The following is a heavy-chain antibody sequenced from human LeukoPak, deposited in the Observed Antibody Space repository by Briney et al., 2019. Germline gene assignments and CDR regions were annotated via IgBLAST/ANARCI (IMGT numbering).Heavy chain of an antibody. CDR1: GYTFTTYG. V-gene: IGHV1-18*03. D-gene: IGHD5-12*01. CDR3: ARDPSAATITVRGSNWFDP. J-gene: IGHJ5*02. CDR2: ISAYNGNT. Sequence: ASVKVSCKASGYTFTTYGISWVRQAPGQGLEWMGWISAYNGNTNYAQKLQGRATMTTDTSTSTAYTELRSLRSDGMAVYYCARDPSAATITVRGSNWFDPWGQGTLVTVSS.